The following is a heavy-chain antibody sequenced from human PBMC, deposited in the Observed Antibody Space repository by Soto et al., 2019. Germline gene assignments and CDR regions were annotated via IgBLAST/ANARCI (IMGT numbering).Heavy chain of an antibody. V-gene: IGHV4-31*03. CDR3: ASIPGIAAAAGMDV. J-gene: IGHJ6*02. D-gene: IGHD6-13*01. CDR1: GGSISSGGYY. CDR2: IYYSGST. Sequence: SETLSLTCTVSGGSISSGGYYWSWIRQHPGKGLEWIGYIYYSGSTNYNPSLKSRVTISVDTSKNQFSLKLSSVTAANTAVYYCASIPGIAAAAGMDVWGQGTTVTVSS.